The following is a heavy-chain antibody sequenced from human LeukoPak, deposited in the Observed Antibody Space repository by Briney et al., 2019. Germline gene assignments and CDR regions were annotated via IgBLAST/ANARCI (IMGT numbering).Heavy chain of an antibody. J-gene: IGHJ4*02. CDR3: AKDVSYDSSGYYAG. D-gene: IGHD3-22*01. V-gene: IGHV3-23*01. Sequence: GGSLRLSCAASGFTFSIYAMSWVRQAPGKGLEWVSAIGDTTYYADSVKGRFTISRDNSKNTLYLQMNSLRAEDTAVYYCAKDVSYDSSGYYAGWGQGTLVTVSS. CDR2: IGDTT. CDR1: GFTFSIYA.